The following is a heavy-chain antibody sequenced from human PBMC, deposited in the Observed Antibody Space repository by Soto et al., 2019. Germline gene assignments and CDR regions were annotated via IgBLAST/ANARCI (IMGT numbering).Heavy chain of an antibody. CDR2: VIPMSGSS. J-gene: IGHJ6*02. CDR1: GGTFSTYV. V-gene: IGHV1-69*06. Sequence: QVQLVQSGAEVKKPGSSVKVSCKASGGTFSTYVISWVRQAPGQGLEWMGRVIPMSGSSNYAQKFQGRVMITADKDTSMAYMEVRSLRSEGTAVYYCARGRPRSGPPFYYYGLDVWGQGTTVIVSS. CDR3: ARGRPRSGPPFYYYGLDV. D-gene: IGHD1-26*01.